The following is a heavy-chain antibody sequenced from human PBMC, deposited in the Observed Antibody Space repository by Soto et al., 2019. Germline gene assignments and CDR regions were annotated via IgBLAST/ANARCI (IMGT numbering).Heavy chain of an antibody. J-gene: IGHJ4*02. D-gene: IGHD3-22*01. CDR3: TTRITMIVVGLFDY. CDR2: IKSKTDGGTT. CDR1: GFTFSSYA. V-gene: IGHV3-15*01. Sequence: VQLVESGGGVVQPGRSLRLSCAASGFTFSSYAMHWVRQAPGKGLEWVGRIKSKTDGGTTDYAAPVKGRFTISRDDSKNTLYLQMNSLKTEDTAVYYCTTRITMIVVGLFDYWGQGTLVTVSS.